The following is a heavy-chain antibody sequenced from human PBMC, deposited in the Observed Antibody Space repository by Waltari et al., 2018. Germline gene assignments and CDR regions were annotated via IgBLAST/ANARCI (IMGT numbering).Heavy chain of an antibody. CDR2: IGFDGSDK. Sequence: QVNLVESGGGVVQPGGSLRLSCATSGFTFSNFGMHWVRQAPGKGLGWVALIGFDGSDKFDADAVRGRFTSSRDNSARTLYLDMDSLRLDDTAMYYCAKDAFGNTYLDFWGQGTLVTVSS. CDR1: GFTFSNFG. J-gene: IGHJ4*02. V-gene: IGHV3-30*02. CDR3: AKDAFGNTYLDF. D-gene: IGHD2-2*02.